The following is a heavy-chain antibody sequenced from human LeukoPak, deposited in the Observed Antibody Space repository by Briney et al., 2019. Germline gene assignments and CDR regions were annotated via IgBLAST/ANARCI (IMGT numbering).Heavy chain of an antibody. CDR3: ARDHFNYDILTGHAR. CDR1: GFTFSSYA. Sequence: GGSLRLSCAASGFTFSSYAMHWVRQAPGKGLEWVAVISYDGSNKYYADSVKGRFTISRDNSKNTLYLQMNSLRAEDTAVYYCARDHFNYDILTGHARWGQGTLVTVSS. V-gene: IGHV3-30-3*01. J-gene: IGHJ4*02. D-gene: IGHD3-9*01. CDR2: ISYDGSNK.